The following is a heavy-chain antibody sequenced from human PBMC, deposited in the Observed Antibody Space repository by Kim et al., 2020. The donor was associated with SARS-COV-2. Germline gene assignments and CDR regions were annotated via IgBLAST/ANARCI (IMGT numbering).Heavy chain of an antibody. V-gene: IGHV5-51*01. J-gene: IGHJ5*02. D-gene: IGHD2-2*01. CDR2: IYPGDSDT. CDR3: ARHIRLYCSSTSCRKGGFWFDP. CDR1: GYSFTSYW. Sequence: GESLKISCKGSGYSFTSYWIGWVRQMPGKGLEWMGIIYPGDSDTRYSPSFQGQVTISADKSISTAYLQWSSLKASDTAMYYCARHIRLYCSSTSCRKGGFWFDPWGQGTLVTVSS.